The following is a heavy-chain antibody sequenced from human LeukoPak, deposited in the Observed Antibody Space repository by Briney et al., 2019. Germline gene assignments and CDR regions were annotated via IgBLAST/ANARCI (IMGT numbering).Heavy chain of an antibody. CDR2: ISHSGST. Sequence: SETLSLTCAVSGGSVSGYYWSWIRQPPGKGPEWIGKISHSGSTNYNPSLKSRVTISVDTSTNQFSLNLSSVTAADTAVYCCARSANAFDIWGQGTMVTVSS. J-gene: IGHJ3*02. V-gene: IGHV4-34*01. CDR3: ARSANAFDI. CDR1: GGSVSGYY.